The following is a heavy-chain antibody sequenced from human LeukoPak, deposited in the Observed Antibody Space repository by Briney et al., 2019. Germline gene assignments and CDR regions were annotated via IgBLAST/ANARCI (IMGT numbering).Heavy chain of an antibody. J-gene: IGHJ4*02. V-gene: IGHV3-30*03. CDR1: GFTFSTYG. Sequence: GRSLRLSCAASGFTFSTYGMHWVRQAPGKGLEWVGVISSDGSEKFYADSVKGRFTLSRDNSKNTLYLQMSRLGGEDTGVYYCGTTRTGSTDFDHWGQGTLVIVSS. CDR2: ISSDGSEK. CDR3: GTTRTGSTDFDH. D-gene: IGHD1-7*01.